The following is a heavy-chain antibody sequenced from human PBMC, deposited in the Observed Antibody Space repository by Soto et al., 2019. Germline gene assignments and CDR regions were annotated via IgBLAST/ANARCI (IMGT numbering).Heavy chain of an antibody. J-gene: IGHJ5*02. CDR2: IYTSGST. CDR3: ARTGYSSSWYDYWFDP. V-gene: IGHV4-4*07. Sequence: SETLSLTCTVSGGSISSYYWSWIRQPAGKGLEWIGRIYTSGSTNYNPSLKSRVTMSVDTSKNQFSLKLSSVTAADTAVYYCARTGYSSSWYDYWFDPWGQGTLVTVSS. CDR1: GGSISSYY. D-gene: IGHD6-13*01.